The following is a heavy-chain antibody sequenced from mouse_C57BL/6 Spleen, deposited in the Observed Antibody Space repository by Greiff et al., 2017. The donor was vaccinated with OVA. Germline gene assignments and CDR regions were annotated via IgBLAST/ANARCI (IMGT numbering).Heavy chain of an antibody. J-gene: IGHJ3*01. CDR2: IYPGSGNT. CDR1: GYSFTSYY. V-gene: IGHV1-66*01. Sequence: QVQLQQSGPELVKPGASVKISCKASGYSFTSYYIHWVKQRPGQGLEWIGWIYPGSGNTKYNEKFKGKATLTADTSSSTAYMQLSSLTSEDSAVYYCARSSDGPWFAYWGQGTLVTVSA. CDR3: ARSSDGPWFAY. D-gene: IGHD2-3*01.